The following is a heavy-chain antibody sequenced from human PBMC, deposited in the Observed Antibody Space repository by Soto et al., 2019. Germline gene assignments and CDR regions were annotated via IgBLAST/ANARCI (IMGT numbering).Heavy chain of an antibody. CDR2: IIPIFGTA. Sequence: GASVKVSCKASGGTFSSYAISWVRQAPGQGPEWMGGIIPIFGTANYAQKFQGRVTITADESTSTAYMELRSLRSDDTAVYYCAREGQQLPLYYYYGMDVWGQGTTVTVSS. CDR1: GGTFSSYA. CDR3: AREGQQLPLYYYYGMDV. V-gene: IGHV1-69*13. J-gene: IGHJ6*02. D-gene: IGHD6-13*01.